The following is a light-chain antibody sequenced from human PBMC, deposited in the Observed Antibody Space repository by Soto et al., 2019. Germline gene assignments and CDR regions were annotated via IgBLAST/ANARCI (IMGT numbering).Light chain of an antibody. CDR1: QSISKY. CDR2: AAS. V-gene: IGKV1-39*01. Sequence: DIPMTQSSSSLSASVGDRVTITCRASQSISKYLNWYQHKPGKAPKLLIYAASNLQSGVPSRFSDSGSGTDFTLTISSLLPEDFATYYCQQTYRTVTFGQGTKLEI. CDR3: QQTYRTVT. J-gene: IGKJ2*01.